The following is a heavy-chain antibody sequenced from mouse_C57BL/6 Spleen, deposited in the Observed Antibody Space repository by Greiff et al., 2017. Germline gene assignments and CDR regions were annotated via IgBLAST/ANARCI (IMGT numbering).Heavy chain of an antibody. J-gene: IGHJ2*01. Sequence: EVKLVESGGGLVQPKGSLKLSCAASGFSFNTYAMNWVRQAPGKGLEWVARIRSKSNNYATYYADSVKDRFTISRDDSESMLYLQMNNLKTEDTAMYYCVRQGYYGSSYVFDYWGQGTTLTVSS. V-gene: IGHV10-1*01. CDR1: GFSFNTYA. CDR2: IRSKSNNYAT. CDR3: VRQGYYGSSYVFDY. D-gene: IGHD1-1*01.